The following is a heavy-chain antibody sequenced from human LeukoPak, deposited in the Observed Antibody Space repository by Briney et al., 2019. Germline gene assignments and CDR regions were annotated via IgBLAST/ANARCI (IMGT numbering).Heavy chain of an antibody. Sequence: PSETLSLICAVYGGSFSGYYWSWIRQPPGKGLEWIGEINHSGSTNYNPSLKSRVTISVDTSKNQFSLKLSSVTAADTAVYYCAGGYYDFWSGYPAWFGYWGQGTLVTVSS. D-gene: IGHD3-3*01. V-gene: IGHV4-34*01. CDR3: AGGYYDFWSGYPAWFGY. J-gene: IGHJ4*02. CDR2: INHSGST. CDR1: GGSFSGYY.